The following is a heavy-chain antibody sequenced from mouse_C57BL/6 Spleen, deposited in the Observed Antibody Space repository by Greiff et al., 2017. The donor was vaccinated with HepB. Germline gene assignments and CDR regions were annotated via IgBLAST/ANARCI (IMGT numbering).Heavy chain of an antibody. D-gene: IGHD2-5*01. CDR2: ISSGGDYI. Sequence: EVQLVESGEGLVKPGGSLKLSCAASGFTFSSYAMSWVRQTPEKRLEWVAYISSGGDYIYYADTVKGRFTISRDNARNTLYLQMSSLKSEDTAMYYCTREGSNYVAMDYWGQGTSVTVSS. CDR3: TREGSNYVAMDY. CDR1: GFTFSSYA. V-gene: IGHV5-9-1*02. J-gene: IGHJ4*01.